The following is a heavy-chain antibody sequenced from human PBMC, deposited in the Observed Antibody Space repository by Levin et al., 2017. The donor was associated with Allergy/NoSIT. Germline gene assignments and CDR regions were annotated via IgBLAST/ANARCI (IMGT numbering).Heavy chain of an antibody. V-gene: IGHV3-9*01. CDR1: GFTFDDYA. D-gene: IGHD5-18*01. Sequence: SLKISCAASGFTFDDYAMHWVRQAPGKGLEWVSGISWNSGSIGYADSVKGRFTISRDNAKNSLYLQMNSLRAEDTALYYCAKGSLGSYGIFDIWGQGTMVTVSS. CDR3: AKGSLGSYGIFDI. J-gene: IGHJ3*02. CDR2: ISWNSGSI.